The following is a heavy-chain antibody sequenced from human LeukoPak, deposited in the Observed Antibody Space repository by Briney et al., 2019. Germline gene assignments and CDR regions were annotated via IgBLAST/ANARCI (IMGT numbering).Heavy chain of an antibody. V-gene: IGHV4-4*07. D-gene: IGHD1-1*01. CDR3: ARENDDTTFDY. J-gene: IGHJ4*02. CDR1: GGSINNYY. CDR2: IYASGST. Sequence: SETLSLTCTVSGGSINNYYWSWFRQPAGKGLEWIGRIYASGSTNYNPSLKSRVTISVDKSKNQVSLNLSSVTAADTAVYYCARENDDTTFDYWGQGTLVTDSS.